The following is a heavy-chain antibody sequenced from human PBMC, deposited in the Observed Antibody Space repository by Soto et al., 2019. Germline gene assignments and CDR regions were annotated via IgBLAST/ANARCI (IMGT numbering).Heavy chain of an antibody. Sequence: ASVKVSCKSSRFTFTGYYMHWARHAPGRGLAWMGWINPNSGGTNYGQKFQGRVTMTRDTSISTAYMELSRLRSDDTAVYYCAREGGHLGYCSGGSCYDWFDPWGQGTLVTVSS. CDR1: RFTFTGYY. CDR3: AREGGHLGYCSGGSCYDWFDP. J-gene: IGHJ5*02. CDR2: INPNSGGT. V-gene: IGHV1-2*02. D-gene: IGHD2-15*01.